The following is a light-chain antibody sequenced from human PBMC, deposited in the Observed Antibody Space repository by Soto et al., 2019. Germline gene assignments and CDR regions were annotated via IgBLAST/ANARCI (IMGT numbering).Light chain of an antibody. CDR2: DVS. J-gene: IGLJ1*01. V-gene: IGLV2-11*01. CDR3: CSYAGSYTFNV. CDR1: NNDVGGYNY. Sequence: LTPPRSVSGAPRQGGRIFCTGNNNDVGGYNYVSWYQQHPGKAPKLMIYDVSKRPSGVPDRFSGSKSGNTASLTISGLQAEDEADYYCCSYAGSYTFNVFGTGTRSPS.